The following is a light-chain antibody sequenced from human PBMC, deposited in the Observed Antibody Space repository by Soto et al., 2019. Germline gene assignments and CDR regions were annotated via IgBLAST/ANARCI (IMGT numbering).Light chain of an antibody. J-gene: IGLJ1*01. Sequence: AQPSSVSGSPVHWVTISCTGTSIDVGAYNSVSWYQQHPDKAPQLMIYKGTQRPSGVSNRFSGSTSGNAASLTISGLQAGDEADYFCCSSAPESTYVFGTGTKVTVL. V-gene: IGLV2-23*01. CDR1: SIDVGAYNS. CDR2: KGT. CDR3: CSSAPESTYV.